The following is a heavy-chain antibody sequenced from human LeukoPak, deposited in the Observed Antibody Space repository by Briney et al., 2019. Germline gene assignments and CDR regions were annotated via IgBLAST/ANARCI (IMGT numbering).Heavy chain of an antibody. CDR2: ISYDGSNK. CDR1: GSTFSSYG. Sequence: GRSLRLSCAASGSTFSSYGMHWVRQAPGKGLEWVAVISYDGSNKYYADSVKGRFTISRDNSKNTLYLQMNSLRAEDTAVYYCAKEDYVPFDYWGQGTLVTVSS. V-gene: IGHV3-30*18. CDR3: AKEDYVPFDY. J-gene: IGHJ4*02. D-gene: IGHD4-17*01.